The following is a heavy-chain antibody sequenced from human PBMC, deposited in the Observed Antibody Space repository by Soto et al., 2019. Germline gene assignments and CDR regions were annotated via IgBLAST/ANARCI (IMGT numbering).Heavy chain of an antibody. CDR2: INHSGST. J-gene: IGHJ6*02. V-gene: IGHV4-34*01. CDR1: GGSFSGYY. D-gene: IGHD3-22*01. Sequence: SETLSLTCAVYGGSFSGYYWSWIRQPPGKGLEWIGEINHSGSTNYNPSLKSRVTISVDTSKNQFSLKLSSVTAADTAAYYCARVPVRYYDSSGYYYRYYYYGMDVWGQGTTVTVSS. CDR3: ARVPVRYYDSSGYYYRYYYYGMDV.